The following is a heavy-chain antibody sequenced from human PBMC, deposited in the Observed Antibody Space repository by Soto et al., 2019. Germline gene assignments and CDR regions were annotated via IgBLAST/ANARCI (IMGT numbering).Heavy chain of an antibody. CDR2: SIPILGIA. CDR3: ARDCSSTSCYAYP. V-gene: IGHV1-69*08. CDR1: GGTFSSYT. J-gene: IGHJ5*02. Sequence: QVQLVQSGAEVKKPGSSVKVSCKASGGTFSSYTISWVRQAPGQGLEWMGRSIPILGIANYAQKFQGRVTITADKSTSTAYMELSSLRSEDTAVYYCARDCSSTSCYAYPWGQGTLVTVSS. D-gene: IGHD2-2*01.